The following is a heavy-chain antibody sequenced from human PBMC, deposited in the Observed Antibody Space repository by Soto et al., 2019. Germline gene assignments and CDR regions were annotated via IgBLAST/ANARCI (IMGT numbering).Heavy chain of an antibody. D-gene: IGHD3-16*02. CDR1: GFTFSSYW. V-gene: IGHV3-74*01. J-gene: IGHJ4*02. Sequence: PGGSLRLSCAASGFTFSSYWMHWVRQVPEKGLVWVSRINSDGSITNYADAVKGRFTISRDNVKNTLYLQVNSLRAEDTAVYYCVRYSRSVGGSYRPDYWGQGTLVTVSS. CDR2: INSDGSIT. CDR3: VRYSRSVGGSYRPDY.